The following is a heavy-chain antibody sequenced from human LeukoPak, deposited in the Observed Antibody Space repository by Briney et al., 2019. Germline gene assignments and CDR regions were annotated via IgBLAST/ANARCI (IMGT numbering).Heavy chain of an antibody. D-gene: IGHD3-10*01. J-gene: IGHJ4*02. CDR3: AKHYMGSSYNRGLDY. Sequence: SETLSLTCTVSGGSISSSTYYWGWIRQPPGKGLEWIGSIYYSGYTYYNPSLESRVTISVDTSKNQFSLKLSSVTAADTAIYYCAKHYMGSSYNRGLDYWGQGTLVTVSS. CDR1: GGSISSSTYY. V-gene: IGHV4-39*01. CDR2: IYYSGYT.